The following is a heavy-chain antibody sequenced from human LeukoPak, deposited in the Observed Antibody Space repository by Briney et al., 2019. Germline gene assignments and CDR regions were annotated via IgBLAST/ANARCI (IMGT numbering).Heavy chain of an antibody. Sequence: GGSLRLSCAASGFTFSRNAMNWVRQAPGKGLEWVAAIIVNGLGTYYADSVKGRFNIDRENSRNTLYLHMNSLRLEDTAFYYCAKDDNYLRRSGYLLPIDFWGQGTLVTVSS. J-gene: IGHJ4*02. D-gene: IGHD3-22*01. CDR3: AKDDNYLRRSGYLLPIDF. CDR2: IIVNGLGT. CDR1: GFTFSRNA. V-gene: IGHV3-23*01.